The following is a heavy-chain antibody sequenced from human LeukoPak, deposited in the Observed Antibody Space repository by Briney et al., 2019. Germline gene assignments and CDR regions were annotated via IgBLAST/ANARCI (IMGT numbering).Heavy chain of an antibody. V-gene: IGHV4-59*01. CDR3: ARATYFDSSAYLFDY. Sequence: SETLSLTCTVSGGSISSYYWSWIRQPPGKGLEWVGYIDSSGGTNYNPSLKSRVTISVDTSKNQFSLELTSVTAADTAVYYCARATYFDSSAYLFDYWGQGTMVTVSS. CDR1: GGSISSYY. CDR2: IDSSGGT. J-gene: IGHJ4*02. D-gene: IGHD3-22*01.